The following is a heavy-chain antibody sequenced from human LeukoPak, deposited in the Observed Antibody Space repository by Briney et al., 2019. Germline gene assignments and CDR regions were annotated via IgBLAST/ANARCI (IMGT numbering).Heavy chain of an antibody. CDR3: ARGTRDYYDSSDCYFDY. CDR1: GFTVSSNY. J-gene: IGHJ4*02. D-gene: IGHD3-22*01. CDR2: IYSGGST. V-gene: IGHV3-53*01. Sequence: GGSLRLSCAASGFTVSSNYMSWVRQAPGKGLEWVSVIYSGGSTYYADSVKGRFTISRDNSKNTLYLQMNSLRAEDTAVYYCARGTRDYYDSSDCYFDYWGQGTLVTVSS.